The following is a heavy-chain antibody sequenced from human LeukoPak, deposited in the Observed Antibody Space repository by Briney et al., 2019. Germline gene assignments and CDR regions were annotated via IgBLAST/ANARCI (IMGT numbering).Heavy chain of an antibody. V-gene: IGHV3-30-3*01. CDR1: GFTFSSYA. CDR2: ISYDGSNK. D-gene: IGHD3-10*01. CDR3: ARDLSSRGQYTWIY. J-gene: IGHJ4*02. Sequence: PGGSLRLSCAASGFTFSSYAMHWVRQAPGKGLEWVAVISYDGSNKYYADSVKGRFTISRDNPKNTLYLQMNSLRAEDTAVYYCARDLSSRGQYTWIYWGQGTLVTVSS.